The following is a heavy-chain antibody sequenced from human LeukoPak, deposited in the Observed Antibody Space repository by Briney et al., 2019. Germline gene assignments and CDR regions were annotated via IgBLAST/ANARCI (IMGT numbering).Heavy chain of an antibody. Sequence: SETLSLTCTVSGGSMSNYWWNWIRQPPGRGLEWIGYIYYDGSTYYNPALNSRVTISIDTSKNQFSLKLNSVTAADTAVYYCARRLCSSLTCNIGPSGNWLDPWGQGTLVTVSS. D-gene: IGHD2-2*02. J-gene: IGHJ5*02. CDR1: GGSMSNYW. V-gene: IGHV4-59*08. CDR2: IYYDGST. CDR3: ARRLCSSLTCNIGPSGNWLDP.